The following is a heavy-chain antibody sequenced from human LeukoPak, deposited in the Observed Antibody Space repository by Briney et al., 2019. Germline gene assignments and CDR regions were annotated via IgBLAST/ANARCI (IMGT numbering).Heavy chain of an antibody. D-gene: IGHD5-12*01. V-gene: IGHV3-21*01. J-gene: IGHJ5*02. Sequence: GGSLRLSCAASGFTFSSYSMNWVRQAPGKGLEWVSSISSSSSYIYYADSVKGRFTISRDNAKNSLYLQMNSLRAEDTAVYYCARDRYSGYDFDTWGQGTLVTVSS. CDR1: GFTFSSYS. CDR3: ARDRYSGYDFDT. CDR2: ISSSSSYI.